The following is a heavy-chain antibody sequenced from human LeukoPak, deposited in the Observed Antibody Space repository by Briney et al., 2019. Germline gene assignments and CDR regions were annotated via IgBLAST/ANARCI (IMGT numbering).Heavy chain of an antibody. J-gene: IGHJ4*02. Sequence: ASVKVSCKVSGHSLSEVSMHWVRQAPGQGLEWMGSFDPEDGEAIYAQRFQGRVTMTEDTSTNTAYMEVNSLRSEDTAVYYCATDIQQLVLFAYWGQGTLVTVSS. CDR1: GHSLSEVS. D-gene: IGHD6-13*01. CDR3: ATDIQQLVLFAY. V-gene: IGHV1-24*01. CDR2: FDPEDGEA.